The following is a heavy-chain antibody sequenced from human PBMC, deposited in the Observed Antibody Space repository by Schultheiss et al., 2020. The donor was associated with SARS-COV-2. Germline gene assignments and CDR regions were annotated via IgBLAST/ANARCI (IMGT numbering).Heavy chain of an antibody. Sequence: GGSLRLSCAASGFTFSNAWMNWVRQAPGKGLEWVGRIKSKTDGGTTDYAAPVKGRFTISRDDSKNTLYLQMNSLRAEDTAVYYCAKWGSSSRYYYYGMDVWGQGTTVTVSS. D-gene: IGHD6-6*01. V-gene: IGHV3-15*07. CDR2: IKSKTDGGTT. J-gene: IGHJ6*02. CDR3: AKWGSSSRYYYYGMDV. CDR1: GFTFSNAW.